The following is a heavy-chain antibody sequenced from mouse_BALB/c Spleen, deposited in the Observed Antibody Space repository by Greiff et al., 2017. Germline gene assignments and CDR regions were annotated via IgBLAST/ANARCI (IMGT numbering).Heavy chain of an antibody. CDR1: GYTFTSYW. CDR2: IDPYDSET. V-gene: IGHV1-52*01. Sequence: VKLQESGAELVRPGASVKLSCKASGYTFTSYWMNWVKQRPEQGLEWIGRIDPYDSETHYNQKFKDKAILTVDKSSSTAYMQLSSLTSEDSAVYYCARSRNDYAMDYWGQGTSVTVSS. J-gene: IGHJ4*01. D-gene: IGHD2-4*01. CDR3: ARSRNDYAMDY.